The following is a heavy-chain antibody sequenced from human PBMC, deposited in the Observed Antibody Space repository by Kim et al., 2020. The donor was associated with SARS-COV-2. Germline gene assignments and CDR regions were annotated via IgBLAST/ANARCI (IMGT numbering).Heavy chain of an antibody. D-gene: IGHD3-10*01. V-gene: IGHV3-15*01. CDR3: TTEMSSGSWGADY. J-gene: IGHJ4*02. Sequence: YAAPVKGRFTISRDNSKNTLYLQMNSLKTEDTAVYYCTTEMSSGSWGADYWGQGTLVTVSS.